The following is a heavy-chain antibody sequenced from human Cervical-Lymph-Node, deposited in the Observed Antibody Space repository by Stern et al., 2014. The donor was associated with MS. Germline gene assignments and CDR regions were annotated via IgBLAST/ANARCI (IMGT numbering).Heavy chain of an antibody. CDR2: INGSRTAI. CDR1: GFTFSDYY. V-gene: IGHV3-11*01. CDR3: ANSIA. J-gene: IGHJ5*02. D-gene: IGHD2/OR15-2a*01. Sequence: QVQLVQSGGGLVKPGGSLTLSCVASGFTFSDYYMNWIRQAPGKGLEWVSYINGSRTAIYYADSVKGRFTISRDNAKKSLYLHMNSLRVEDTAVYYCANSIAWGQGALVTVSS.